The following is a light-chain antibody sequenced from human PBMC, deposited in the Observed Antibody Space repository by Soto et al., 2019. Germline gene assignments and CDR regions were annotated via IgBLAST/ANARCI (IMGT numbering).Light chain of an antibody. V-gene: IGKV1-9*01. J-gene: IGKJ5*01. CDR2: GAS. CDR1: QGIASY. CDR3: QQLNDYPIT. Sequence: IQLTQSPSSLSASVGDRVTITCRASQGIASYLAWYQQGPGKAPKLLIYGASTLQSGVPSRFSGSGSGTDFTLTITSLQPEDFATYYCQQLNDYPITFGQGTRLEIK.